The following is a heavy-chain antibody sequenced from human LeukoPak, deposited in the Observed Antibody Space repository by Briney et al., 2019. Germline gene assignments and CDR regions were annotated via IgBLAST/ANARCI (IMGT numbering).Heavy chain of an antibody. Sequence: PSETLSLTCTVSGGSISNSFFYWGWIRQPPGKGLEWIGSINYSGSTYYNPSLKSRVTISVDTSKNQFSLRLSSVTAADTAVYYCARVAIQVSFDYWGPGTLVTVSS. CDR3: ARVAIQVSFDY. V-gene: IGHV4-39*07. CDR2: INYSGST. D-gene: IGHD5-18*01. J-gene: IGHJ4*02. CDR1: GGSISNSFFY.